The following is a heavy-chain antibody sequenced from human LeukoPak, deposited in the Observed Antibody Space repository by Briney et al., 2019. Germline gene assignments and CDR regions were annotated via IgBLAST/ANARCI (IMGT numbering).Heavy chain of an antibody. D-gene: IGHD6-6*01. CDR3: ARDRYSISSLYDF. J-gene: IGHJ4*02. Sequence: ASVKVSCKASGYTFTNYYIHWVRQAPGQGLEWMGIINPSGGSTTYAQKFQGRVTITRDTPTSTVYMVPSSLRSEDTAVYYCARDRYSISSLYDFWGQGTLVTVSS. V-gene: IGHV1-46*01. CDR2: INPSGGST. CDR1: GYTFTNYY.